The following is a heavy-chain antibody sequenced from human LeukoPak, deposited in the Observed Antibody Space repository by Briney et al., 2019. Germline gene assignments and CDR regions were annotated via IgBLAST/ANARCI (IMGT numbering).Heavy chain of an antibody. CDR3: AKYHNPDSTGPFH. CDR1: EFTLGSYA. D-gene: IGHD3-22*01. CDR2: ISANGANT. Sequence: GGSLRLSCAGSEFTLGSYAMSWVRQAPGKGLEWVSGISANGANTHYAESVRGRFIISRDNSKNTLYLQMNSLRAGDTALYFCAKYHNPDSTGPFHWGQGTLVTFSS. V-gene: IGHV3-23*01. J-gene: IGHJ4*02.